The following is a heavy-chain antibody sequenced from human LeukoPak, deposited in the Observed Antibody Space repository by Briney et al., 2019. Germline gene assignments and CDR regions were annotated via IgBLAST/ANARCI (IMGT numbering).Heavy chain of an antibody. CDR1: GGSFSGYY. CDR2: INHSGSA. CDR3: ARGRSRYCSSTSCRRYGMDV. J-gene: IGHJ6*04. D-gene: IGHD2-2*01. Sequence: SETLSLTCAVYGGSFSGYYWSWIRQPPGTGLEWIGEINHSGSANYNPSLKSRVTISVDTSKNQFSLNLSSVTAADTAVYYCARGRSRYCSSTSCRRYGMDVWGKGTTVTVSS. V-gene: IGHV4-34*01.